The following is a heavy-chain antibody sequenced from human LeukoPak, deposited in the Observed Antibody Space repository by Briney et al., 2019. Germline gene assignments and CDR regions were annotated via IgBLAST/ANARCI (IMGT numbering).Heavy chain of an antibody. CDR2: IKKDGSEK. J-gene: IGHJ4*02. V-gene: IGHV3-7*03. CDR3: AKAPVTTCSGAYCYPFDY. Sequence: GGSLRLSCAASGFTFSSYWMSWVRQAPGKGLEWVANIKKDGSEKYYVDSVKGRFTISRDNAKTSLYLQMNRLRAEDAAVYYCAKAPVTTCSGAYCYPFDYWGQGTLVTVSS. CDR1: GFTFSSYW. D-gene: IGHD2-21*01.